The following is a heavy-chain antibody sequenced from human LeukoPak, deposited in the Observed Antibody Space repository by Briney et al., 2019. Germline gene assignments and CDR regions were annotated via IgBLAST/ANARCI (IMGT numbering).Heavy chain of an antibody. Sequence: PGGSLRLSCAASGFTFSSFAMSWVRQAPGKGLEWVSTISFNSGSTYYADSVKGRFTISRDNSKNTLYLQMNSLRAEDTAVYYCAKPRIAAAGSYYYYGMDVWGQGTTVTVSS. CDR2: ISFNSGST. J-gene: IGHJ6*02. CDR1: GFTFSSFA. CDR3: AKPRIAAAGSYYYYGMDV. D-gene: IGHD6-13*01. V-gene: IGHV3-23*01.